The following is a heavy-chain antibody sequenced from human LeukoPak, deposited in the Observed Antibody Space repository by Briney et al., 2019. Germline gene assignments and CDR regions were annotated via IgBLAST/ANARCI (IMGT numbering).Heavy chain of an antibody. CDR3: ARPVRPRWGLAFDY. V-gene: IGHV4-39*07. Sequence: SETLSLTCTVSGGSISSSSYYWGWIRQPPGKGLEWIGSIYYSGSTNYNPSLKSRVTISVDTSKNQFSLKLSSVTAADTAVYYCARPVRPRWGLAFDYWGQGTLVTVSS. D-gene: IGHD7-27*01. CDR1: GGSISSSSYY. J-gene: IGHJ4*02. CDR2: IYYSGST.